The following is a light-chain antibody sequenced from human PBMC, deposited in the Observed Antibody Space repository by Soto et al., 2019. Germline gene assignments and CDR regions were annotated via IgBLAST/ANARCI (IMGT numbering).Light chain of an antibody. CDR3: SSQTSGSTRV. CDR1: SSDVGGYDY. CDR2: EVT. J-gene: IGLJ1*01. V-gene: IGLV2-14*01. Sequence: QSALTQPASVSGSPGQSIAISCTGTSSDVGGYDYVSWYQQQPDKAPKLMIYEVTKRPSGVSNRYSGSKSGNAASLTISVLQAEDEADYYGSSQTSGSTRVFGTGTKLTVL.